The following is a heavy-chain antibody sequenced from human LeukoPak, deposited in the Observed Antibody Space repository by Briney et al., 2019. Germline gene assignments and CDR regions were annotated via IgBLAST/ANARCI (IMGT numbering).Heavy chain of an antibody. CDR3: ARKKEAKTYYYGSGSYYHDY. CDR1: GNSFGDYY. D-gene: IGHD3-10*01. V-gene: IGHV4-4*07. J-gene: IGHJ4*02. CDR2: IYTSGST. Sequence: SETLSLTCTVSGNSFGDYYWSWIRRPAGKGLEWIGRIYTSGSTTYNPSLKSRVTMSVDTSKSQFSLNLMSVTAADTAVYYCARKKEAKTYYYGSGSYYHDYWGQGTLVTVSS.